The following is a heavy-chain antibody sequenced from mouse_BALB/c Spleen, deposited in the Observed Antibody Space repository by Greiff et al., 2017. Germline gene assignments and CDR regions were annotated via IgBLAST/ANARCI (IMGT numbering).Heavy chain of an antibody. CDR3: GRLGYDCPDAMDY. V-gene: IGHV5-6*02. D-gene: IGHD2-2*01. CDR1: GFTFSSYG. J-gene: IGHJ4*01. Sequence: EVKLEESGGDLVKPGGSLKLSCAASGFTFSSYGMSWVRQTPDKRLEWVATISSGGSYTYYPDSVKGRFTISRDNAKNTLYLKMSSLKSEDTAMYYCGRLGYDCPDAMDYWGQGTSVTVSS. CDR2: ISSGGSYT.